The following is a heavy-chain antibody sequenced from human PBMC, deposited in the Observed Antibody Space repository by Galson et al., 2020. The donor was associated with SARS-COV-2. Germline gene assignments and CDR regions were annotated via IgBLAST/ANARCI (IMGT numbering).Heavy chain of an antibody. Sequence: SETLSLTCTVSGGSISSGSYYWSWIRQPAGKGLEWIGHIYTSGSTNYNPSLKSRVTISVDTSKNQFSLKLSSVTAADTAVYYCARDFVQQLNYYYMDVWGKGTTVTVSS. CDR3: ARDFVQQLNYYYMDV. D-gene: IGHD6-13*01. CDR2: IYTSGST. CDR1: GGSISSGSYY. V-gene: IGHV4-61*09. J-gene: IGHJ6*03.